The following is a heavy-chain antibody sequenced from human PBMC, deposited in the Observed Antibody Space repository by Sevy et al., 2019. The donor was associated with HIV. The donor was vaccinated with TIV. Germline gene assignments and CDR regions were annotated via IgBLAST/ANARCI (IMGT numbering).Heavy chain of an antibody. CDR2: ISYDGSNK. CDR1: GFTFSSYA. J-gene: IGHJ4*02. V-gene: IGHV3-30-3*01. Sequence: GGSLRLSCAASGFTFSSYAMHWVRQAPGKGLEWVAVISYDGSNKYYADSVKGRLTISRDNSKNTLYLQMNSLRAEDTAVYYCARGQWLAQTGYYFDYWGQGTLVTVSS. D-gene: IGHD6-19*01. CDR3: ARGQWLAQTGYYFDY.